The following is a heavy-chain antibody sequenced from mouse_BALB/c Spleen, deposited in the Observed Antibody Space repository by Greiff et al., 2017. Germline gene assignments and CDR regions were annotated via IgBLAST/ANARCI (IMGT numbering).Heavy chain of an antibody. J-gene: IGHJ4*01. CDR2: IYPGDGDT. V-gene: IGHV1-80*01. CDR3: ARNGNYGGAMDY. D-gene: IGHD2-1*01. Sequence: QVQLQQSGAELVRPGSSVKISCKASGYAFSSYWMNWVKQRPGQGLEWIGQIYPGDGDTNYNGKFKGKATLTADKSSSTAYMQLSSLTSEDSAVYFCARNGNYGGAMDYWGQGTSVTVSS. CDR1: GYAFSSYW.